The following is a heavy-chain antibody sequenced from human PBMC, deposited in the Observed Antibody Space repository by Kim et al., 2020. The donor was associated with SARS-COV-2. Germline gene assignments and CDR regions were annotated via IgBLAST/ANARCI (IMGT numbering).Heavy chain of an antibody. Sequence: SVKVSCKASGGTFSSYAISWVRQAPGQGLEWMGGIIPIFGTANYAQKFQGRVTITADESTSTAYMELSSLRSEDTAVYYCARDLKDYYDSSGYYYGWGYWGQGTLVTVSS. V-gene: IGHV1-69*13. CDR1: GGTFSSYA. J-gene: IGHJ4*02. CDR3: ARDLKDYYDSSGYYYGWGY. CDR2: IIPIFGTA. D-gene: IGHD3-22*01.